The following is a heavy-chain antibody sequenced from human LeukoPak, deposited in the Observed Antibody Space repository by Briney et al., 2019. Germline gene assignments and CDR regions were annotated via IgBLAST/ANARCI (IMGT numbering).Heavy chain of an antibody. CDR2: INHSGST. CDR1: GGSFSGYY. Sequence: SESLPLTCAVYGGSFSGYYWSLIRQPPGKGLEWIGEINHSGSTNYNPSLKSRVTISVDTSKNQFSLKLSSVTAADTAIYYCARDKGRAPLHTVGHFDKWGQGTLVTVSS. CDR3: ARDKGRAPLHTVGHFDK. V-gene: IGHV4-34*01. D-gene: IGHD3-10*01. J-gene: IGHJ4*02.